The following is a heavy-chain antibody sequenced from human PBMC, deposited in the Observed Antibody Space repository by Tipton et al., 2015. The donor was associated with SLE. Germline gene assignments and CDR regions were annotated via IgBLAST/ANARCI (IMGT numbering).Heavy chain of an antibody. D-gene: IGHD7-27*01. Sequence: TLSLTCTVSGDSISSYYWSWVRQPPGKGLEWIGYIHYSGGTNYKPSLKSRVTISVDTSKSQFSLELSSVTAADTAVYYCARLGPGFWGEGVCWGQGTLVTVSS. CDR1: GDSISSYY. V-gene: IGHV4-59*08. J-gene: IGHJ4*02. CDR3: ARLGPGFWGEGVC. CDR2: IHYSGGT.